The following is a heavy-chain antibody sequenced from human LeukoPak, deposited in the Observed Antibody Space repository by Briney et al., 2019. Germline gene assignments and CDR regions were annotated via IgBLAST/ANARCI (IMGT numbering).Heavy chain of an antibody. CDR1: GFSLSTSGVG. V-gene: IGHV2-5*02. Sequence: SGPTLVNPTQTLTLTCTFSGFSLSTSGVGVGWIRQPPGKALEWLALIYWDDDKRYSPSLKSRLTITKDTSKNQVVLIMTNMDPVDTATYYCAHSTYSSGWYRSGWFDPWGQGTLVTVSS. CDR2: IYWDDDK. CDR3: AHSTYSSGWYRSGWFDP. D-gene: IGHD6-19*01. J-gene: IGHJ5*02.